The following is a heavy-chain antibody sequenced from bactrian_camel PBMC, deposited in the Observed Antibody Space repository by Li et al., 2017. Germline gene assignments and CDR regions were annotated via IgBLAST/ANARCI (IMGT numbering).Heavy chain of an antibody. J-gene: IGHJ4*01. CDR2: IDTDGST. CDR1: EDIDYC. D-gene: IGHD1*01. CDR3: AADSPRRGRGGSACWARTEYSY. Sequence: HVQLVESGGGSVQAGGSLRLSCSASEDIDYCMGWFRQAPGKEREGIAAIDTDGSTTYADSVQGRFTISRDNAKNALYLQMNDLKPEDTALYYCAADSPRRGRGGSACWARTEYSYWGQGTQVTVS. V-gene: IGHV3S53*01.